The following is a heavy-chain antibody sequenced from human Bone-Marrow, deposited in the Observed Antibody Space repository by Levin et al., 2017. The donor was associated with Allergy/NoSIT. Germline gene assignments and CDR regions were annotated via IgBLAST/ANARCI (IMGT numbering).Heavy chain of an antibody. CDR1: GGAGFSYG. D-gene: IGHD4/OR15-4a*01. CDR2: IIPDFGKT. Sequence: GASVKVSCKLSGGAGFSYGFNWIRQAPGQGLQWLGRIIPDFGKTTYAPQFQGRLTLTADASTTTAFMELGSLKSEDTALYYCAKSLSKLMVYGAPFDAWGQGTLVTVSS. V-gene: IGHV1-69*13. CDR3: AKSLSKLMVYGAPFDA. J-gene: IGHJ4*02.